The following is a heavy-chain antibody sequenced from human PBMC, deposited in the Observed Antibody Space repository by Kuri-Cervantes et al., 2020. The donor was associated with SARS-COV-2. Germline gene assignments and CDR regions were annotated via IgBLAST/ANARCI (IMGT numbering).Heavy chain of an antibody. Sequence: GESLKISCAASGFTFSSYAMHWVRQAPGKGLEWVAVISYDGSNKYYADSVKGRFTISRDNAKNSLYLQMNNLRAEDTAVYYCARVRGWGIGDWGQGTLVTVSS. D-gene: IGHD3-10*01. V-gene: IGHV3-30-3*01. J-gene: IGHJ4*02. CDR1: GFTFSSYA. CDR3: ARVRGWGIGD. CDR2: ISYDGSNK.